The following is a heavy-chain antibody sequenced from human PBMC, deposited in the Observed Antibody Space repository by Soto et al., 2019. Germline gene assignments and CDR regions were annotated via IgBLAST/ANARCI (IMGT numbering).Heavy chain of an antibody. Sequence: GASVKVSCKASGGTFSSYAISWVRQAPGQGLEWMGGIIPIFGTANYAQKFQGSVTITADESTSTAYMELSSLRSEDTAVYYCARDDSCGPGVSTNWFDPWGQRTRVTLSS. CDR2: IIPIFGTA. V-gene: IGHV1-69*13. CDR3: ARDDSCGPGVSTNWFDP. J-gene: IGHJ5*02. D-gene: IGHD2-2*01. CDR1: GGTFSSYA.